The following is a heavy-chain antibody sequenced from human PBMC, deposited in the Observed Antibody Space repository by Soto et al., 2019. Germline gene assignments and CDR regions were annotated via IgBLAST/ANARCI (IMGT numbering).Heavy chain of an antibody. V-gene: IGHV3-23*01. CDR1: GFTFSSYA. Sequence: EVQLLESGGGLVQPGESLRLSCAASGFTFSSYAMGWVRQAPGKGLEWVSTISGSGGSTFYADSVKGRFTISRDNSKNTLYLQMNSLRAEDTAVYYCAKQPSTAFDDYWGQGTLVTVSS. CDR2: ISGSGGST. J-gene: IGHJ4*02. D-gene: IGHD5-18*01. CDR3: AKQPSTAFDDY.